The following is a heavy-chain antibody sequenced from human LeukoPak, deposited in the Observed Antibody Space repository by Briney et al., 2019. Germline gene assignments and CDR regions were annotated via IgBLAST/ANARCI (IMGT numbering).Heavy chain of an antibody. CDR3: ARDRSGGYCSGGSCYYNDAFDI. CDR1: GGSFSGYY. J-gene: IGHJ3*02. Sequence: SETLSLTCAVYGGSFSGYYWSWIRQHPGKGLEWIGRIYTSGSTNYNPSLKSRVTMSVDTSKNQFSLKLSSVTAADTAVYYCARDRSGGYCSGGSCYYNDAFDIWGQGTMVTVSS. CDR2: IYTSGST. D-gene: IGHD2-15*01. V-gene: IGHV4-59*10.